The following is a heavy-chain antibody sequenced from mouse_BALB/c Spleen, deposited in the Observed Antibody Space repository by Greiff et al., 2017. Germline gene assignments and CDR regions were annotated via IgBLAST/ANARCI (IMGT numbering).Heavy chain of an antibody. CDR3: AKNSLLRDAMDY. J-gene: IGHJ4*01. V-gene: IGHV1S81*02. Sequence: QVQLQQPGAELVKPGASVKLSCKASGYTFTSYWMHWVKQRPGQGLEWIGEINPSNGRTNYNEKFKSKATLTVDKSSSTAYMQLSSLTSEDSAVYYCAKNSLLRDAMDYWGQGTSVTVSS. CDR2: INPSNGRT. CDR1: GYTFTSYW. D-gene: IGHD1-2*01.